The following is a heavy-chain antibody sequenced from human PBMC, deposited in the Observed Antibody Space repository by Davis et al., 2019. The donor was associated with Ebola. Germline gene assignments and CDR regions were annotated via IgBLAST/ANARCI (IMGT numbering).Heavy chain of an antibody. J-gene: IGHJ2*01. V-gene: IGHV3-15*01. CDR3: TTLSTVTTMYFEL. D-gene: IGHD4-17*01. Sequence: GESLKISCVASGFTLNNAWLSWVRQAPGKGLEWVGRIKSKTEGGTTDYAAPVKGRFAMSRDDSKNTLYLQMNSLKIDDTAVYYCTTLSTVTTMYFELWGRGTLVTVSS. CDR2: IKSKTEGGTT. CDR1: GFTLNNAW.